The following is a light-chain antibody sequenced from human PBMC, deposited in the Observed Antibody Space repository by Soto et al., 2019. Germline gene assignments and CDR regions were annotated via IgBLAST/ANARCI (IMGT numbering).Light chain of an antibody. CDR3: QQYKSFSLT. CDR1: QSINNG. V-gene: IGKV1-5*03. J-gene: IGKJ4*01. CDR2: KTS. Sequence: DIQMTQSPSTLSASVGDRVTITCRASQSINNGLAWYQQITGQAPKLLVYKTSDLELGVPSRFSGSGSGTEFSLTICSLQPDDFATYYCQQYKSFSLTFGGGTKVGIK.